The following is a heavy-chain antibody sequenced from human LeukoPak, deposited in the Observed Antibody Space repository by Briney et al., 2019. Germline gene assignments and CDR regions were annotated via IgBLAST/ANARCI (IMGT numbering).Heavy chain of an antibody. CDR2: IIPILGIA. V-gene: IGHV1-69*04. Sequence: PVKVSCKASGGTFSSYAISWVRQAPGQGLEWMGRIIPILGIANYAQKFQGRVTITADKSTITAYMELSSLRAEDTAVYYCAREIVGATKGYFDYWGQGTLVTASS. CDR3: AREIVGATKGYFDY. CDR1: GGTFSSYA. D-gene: IGHD1-26*01. J-gene: IGHJ4*02.